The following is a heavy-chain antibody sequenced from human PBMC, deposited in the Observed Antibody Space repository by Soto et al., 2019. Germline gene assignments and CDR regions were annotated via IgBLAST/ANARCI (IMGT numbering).Heavy chain of an antibody. D-gene: IGHD3-22*01. Sequence: GGSLRLSCAASGFIFSSDWMHWVRQAPGKGLVWVSRINSDGSSTSYADSVKGRFTISRDNAKNTLYLQMNSLRAEDTAVYYCARDPTYFYDSSGYYDYWGQGTLVTVSS. CDR2: INSDGSST. J-gene: IGHJ4*02. CDR1: GFIFSSDW. V-gene: IGHV3-74*01. CDR3: ARDPTYFYDSSGYYDY.